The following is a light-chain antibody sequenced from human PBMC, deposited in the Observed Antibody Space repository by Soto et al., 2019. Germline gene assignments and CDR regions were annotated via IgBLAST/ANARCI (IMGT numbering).Light chain of an antibody. Sequence: TQSPSTPSGVVGGRGSLTFLASQTISSWLAWYQQKPGKAPKLLIYKASTLKSGVPSRFSGSGSGTEFTLTISSLQPDDFATYYCQPYNSYSEAFGQGTKVDIK. CDR2: KAS. CDR1: QTISSW. CDR3: QPYNSYSEA. V-gene: IGKV1-5*03. J-gene: IGKJ1*01.